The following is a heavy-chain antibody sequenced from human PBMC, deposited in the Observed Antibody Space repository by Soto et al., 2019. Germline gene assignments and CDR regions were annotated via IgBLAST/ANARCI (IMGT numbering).Heavy chain of an antibody. D-gene: IGHD2-15*01. CDR1: GFTFSSYS. CDR2: ISSSSSTI. Sequence: GGSLRLSCAASGFTFSSYSMNWVRQAPGKGLEWVSYISSSSSTIYYADSVKGRFTISRDNAKNSLYLQMNSLRDEDTAVYYCAREDIVVVVAATPAYYYYGMDVWGQGTTVTVSS. J-gene: IGHJ6*02. V-gene: IGHV3-48*02. CDR3: AREDIVVVVAATPAYYYYGMDV.